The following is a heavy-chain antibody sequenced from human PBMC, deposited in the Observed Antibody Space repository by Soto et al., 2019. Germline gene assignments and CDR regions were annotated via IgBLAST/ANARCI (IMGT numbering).Heavy chain of an antibody. CDR3: ARERNGDGVGDYNWLDP. J-gene: IGHJ5*02. V-gene: IGHV4-4*02. D-gene: IGHD4-17*01. CDR1: GGSISSSNR. CDR2: IYQSGST. Sequence: SETLSLTCAVSGGSISSSNRWSWVRQPPGKGLEWIGEIYQSGSTNYNPSLKSRVSISGDKSKNQFSLRLTSVTAADTAMYYCARERNGDGVGDYNWLDPWGQGTLVTVSS.